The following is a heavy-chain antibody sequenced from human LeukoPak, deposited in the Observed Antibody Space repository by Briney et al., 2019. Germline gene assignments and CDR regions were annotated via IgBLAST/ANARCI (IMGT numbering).Heavy chain of an antibody. CDR3: AKVSGYCTNGVCYTHDY. Sequence: GGSLRLSCAASGFTFSSYAMSWVRQAPGKGLEWVSTLSGSGGSIYYADSVKGRFTIFRDNSKTTLYLQMNSLRAEDTAVYYCAKVSGYCTNGVCYTHDYWGQGTLVTVSS. D-gene: IGHD2-8*01. J-gene: IGHJ4*02. CDR1: GFTFSSYA. CDR2: LSGSGGSI. V-gene: IGHV3-23*01.